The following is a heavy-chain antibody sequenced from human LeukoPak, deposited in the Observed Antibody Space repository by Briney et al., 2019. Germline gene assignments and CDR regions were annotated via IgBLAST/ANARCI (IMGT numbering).Heavy chain of an antibody. CDR2: INPSGNWT. CDR3: ARDFSGTYGGFGY. Sequence: ASVKVSFKASGYTFTSHHLHWVRQAPGQGFEWMGVINPSGNWTTYAQKFQFRVTVTGDTSTSTVYMELSSLRSEDTAMYSCARDFSGTYGGFGYWGQGTLVTVSS. CDR1: GYTFTSHH. D-gene: IGHD1-26*01. J-gene: IGHJ4*02. V-gene: IGHV1-46*01.